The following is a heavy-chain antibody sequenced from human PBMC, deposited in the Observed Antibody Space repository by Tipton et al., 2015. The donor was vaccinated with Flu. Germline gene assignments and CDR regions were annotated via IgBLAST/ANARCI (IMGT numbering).Heavy chain of an antibody. V-gene: IGHV4-38-2*01. CDR1: GDSIASDYY. Sequence: TLSLTCSVSGDSIASDYYWAWVRQPPGKGLEWIGNVHRQGSTYYSPSLRSRVTIAVDRSKNQFSLRLNSVTAADTAVYFCARRDYSNYVSVPKNWLDSWGRGILVTVSS. CDR3: ARRDYSNYVSVPKNWLDS. D-gene: IGHD4-11*01. CDR2: VHRQGST. J-gene: IGHJ5*01.